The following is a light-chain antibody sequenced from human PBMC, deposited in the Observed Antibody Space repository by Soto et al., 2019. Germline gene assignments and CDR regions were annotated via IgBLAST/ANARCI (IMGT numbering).Light chain of an antibody. CDR2: AAS. J-gene: IGKJ4*01. V-gene: IGKV1-39*01. Sequence: GARVTITCRASQSISSYLNWYEQKPGKAPNLLIYAASTLQSGVPSRFRGSGSGTEFTLTIDSLQPEDFATYFCQQSYRLPLTFGGGTKVDIK. CDR3: QQSYRLPLT. CDR1: QSISSY.